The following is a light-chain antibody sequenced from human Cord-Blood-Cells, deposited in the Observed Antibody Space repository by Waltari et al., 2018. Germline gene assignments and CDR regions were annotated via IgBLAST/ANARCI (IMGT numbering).Light chain of an antibody. J-gene: IGKJ1*01. V-gene: IGKV1-5*01. CDR1: QSISSW. Sequence: DIQMTKSPSTLSASVGARVTITCRASQSISSWLAWYQQKPGKAPKLLIYDASSLESGVPSRFSGSGSGTEFTLTISSLQPDDFATYYCQQYNSYSWTFGQGTKVEIK. CDR3: QQYNSYSWT. CDR2: DAS.